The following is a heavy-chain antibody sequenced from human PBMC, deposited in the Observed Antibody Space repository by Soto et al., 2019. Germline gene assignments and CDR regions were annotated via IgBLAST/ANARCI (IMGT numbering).Heavy chain of an antibody. J-gene: IGHJ4*02. CDR3: ARESTGSYYYFDS. CDR2: ISSSGKTV. Sequence: QVHLVESGGRLVGPDASLRLSCAASGFIFSDRYMSWIRQAPGKGLEWVAYISSSGKTVHYADSVKGRFTISSDNAGNSVYLQMNSLRAEDTAVYFCARESTGSYYYFDSWGQGTLVTVS. D-gene: IGHD1-26*01. CDR1: GFIFSDRY. V-gene: IGHV3-11*01.